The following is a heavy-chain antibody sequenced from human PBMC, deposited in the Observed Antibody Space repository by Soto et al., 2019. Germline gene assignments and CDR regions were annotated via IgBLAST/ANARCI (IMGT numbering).Heavy chain of an antibody. CDR2: VIPVFNTS. V-gene: IGHV1-69*13. D-gene: IGHD4-17*01. Sequence: GASVKVSCKASRGAFGRYSVSWVRQAPGQGLEWIGGVIPVFNTSNYSLKFQGRVAIFADLSTSTVFMELRSLRSEDTALYYCARGDEMTAVTIFEYWGQGTLVTVSS. J-gene: IGHJ4*02. CDR3: ARGDEMTAVTIFEY. CDR1: RGAFGRYS.